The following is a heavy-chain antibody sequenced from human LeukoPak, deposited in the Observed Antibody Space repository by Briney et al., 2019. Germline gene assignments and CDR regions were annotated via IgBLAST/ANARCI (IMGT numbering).Heavy chain of an antibody. D-gene: IGHD2-15*01. V-gene: IGHV3-33*01. CDR3: ARARNIYCSGGSCYSIDY. Sequence: GSLRLSCAASGFTFSSYGMHWVRQAPGKGLEWVAVIWYDGSNKYYADSVKGRFTISRDNSKNTLYLQMNSLRAEDTAVYYCARARNIYCSGGSCYSIDYWGQGTLVTVSS. J-gene: IGHJ4*02. CDR2: IWYDGSNK. CDR1: GFTFSSYG.